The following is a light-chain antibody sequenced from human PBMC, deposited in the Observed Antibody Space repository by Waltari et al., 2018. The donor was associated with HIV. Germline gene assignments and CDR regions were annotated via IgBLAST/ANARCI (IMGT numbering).Light chain of an antibody. V-gene: IGKV2-28*01. J-gene: IGKJ3*01. Sequence: EIVMTQSPLSLPVSPGEPASLSCRPSQSLLHTNGNTCWGGYLQKRGQSHPQLLIYLGSKRASDVPDRFSGSWSGTDFTLEISRVAAEDVVIYYCMQARQTHQITLGPGTKGDS. CDR2: LGS. CDR1: QSLLHTNGNTC. CDR3: MQARQTHQIT.